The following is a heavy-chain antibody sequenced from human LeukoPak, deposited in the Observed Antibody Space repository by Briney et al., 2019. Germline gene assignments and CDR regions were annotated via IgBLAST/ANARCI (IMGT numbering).Heavy chain of an antibody. V-gene: IGHV4-59*11. CDR2: IYYSGST. CDR3: ARTDSSGYYYYYYYMDV. D-gene: IGHD3-22*01. J-gene: IGHJ6*03. CDR1: GGSISSHY. Sequence: SETLSLTCTVSGGSISSHYWSWIRQPPGKGLEWIGYIYYSGSTNYNPSLKSRVTISVDTSKNQFSLKPSSVTDADSAVYYCARTDSSGYYYYYYYMDVWGKGTTVTVSS.